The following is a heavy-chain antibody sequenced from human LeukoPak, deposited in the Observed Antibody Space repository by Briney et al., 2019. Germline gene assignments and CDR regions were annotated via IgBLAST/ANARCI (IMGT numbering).Heavy chain of an antibody. D-gene: IGHD1-7*01. Sequence: GGSLRLSCAASGFTFSSYAMSWVRQAPGTGLEWVSLISGSGGTTYYADSVKGRFAISRDNSKNTLYLQMNSLRAEDTAVYYCAKDLSGITGTISSPGRWGQGTMVTVSS. CDR3: AKDLSGITGTISSPGR. CDR1: GFTFSSYA. J-gene: IGHJ3*01. CDR2: ISGSGGTT. V-gene: IGHV3-23*01.